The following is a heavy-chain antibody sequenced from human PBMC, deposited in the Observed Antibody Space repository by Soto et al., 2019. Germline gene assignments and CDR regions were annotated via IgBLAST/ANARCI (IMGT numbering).Heavy chain of an antibody. CDR1: GGSISNYS. CDR2: IDNSGST. J-gene: IGHJ4*02. V-gene: IGHV4-4*07. Sequence: SETLSLTCTVSGGSISNYSCNWIRQPAGKGLEWIGRIDNSGSTNYNPSLKSRITMSADTSRNQFSLKLNSVTAADTAVYYCARGGQDFWSGPFDYWGQGALVTV. D-gene: IGHD3-3*01. CDR3: ARGGQDFWSGPFDY.